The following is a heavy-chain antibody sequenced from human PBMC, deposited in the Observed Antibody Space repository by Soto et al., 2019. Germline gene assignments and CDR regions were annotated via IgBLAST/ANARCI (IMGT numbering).Heavy chain of an antibody. V-gene: IGHV1-46*01. CDR2: INPSGGST. CDR1: GYTFTSYY. D-gene: IGHD5-12*01. J-gene: IGHJ4*02. Sequence: GAPVKVSCKASGYTFTSYYMHWVRHAPGQGLERMGIINPSGGSTSYSQKFQGRVTMTRDTSTSTAYMELSSLRSEDTAVYYCARVSPHPKRWLQPFDYWGQGTLVTVAS. CDR3: ARVSPHPKRWLQPFDY.